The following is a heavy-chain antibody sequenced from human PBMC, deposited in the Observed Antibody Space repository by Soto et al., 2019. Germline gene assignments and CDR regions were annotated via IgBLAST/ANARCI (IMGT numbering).Heavy chain of an antibody. CDR1: GYSFTSYW. V-gene: IGHV5-10-1*01. CDR2: IDPSDSYA. Sequence: GESLKISCKGSGYSFTSYWISWVRQMPGKGLEWMGRIDPSDSYANYSPSFQGHVTISADKSIGTAYLQWSSLKASDTAMYYCARPGSGGGLYRYGMDVWGQGTTVTVSS. J-gene: IGHJ6*02. CDR3: ARPGSGGGLYRYGMDV. D-gene: IGHD3-10*01.